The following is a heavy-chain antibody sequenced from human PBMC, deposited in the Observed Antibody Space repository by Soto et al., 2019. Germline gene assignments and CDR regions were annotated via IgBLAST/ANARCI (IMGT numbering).Heavy chain of an antibody. J-gene: IGHJ6*03. D-gene: IGHD2-2*02. V-gene: IGHV3-13*01. CDR2: IGTAGDT. Sequence: GGSLRLSCAASGFTFSSYDMHWVRQAPGKGLEWVSAIGTAGDTYYPGSVKGRFTISRENAKNTLYLQMNSLRAGDTAVYYCARDRCSSTSCYRSYYMDVWGKGTTVTVSS. CDR1: GFTFSSYD. CDR3: ARDRCSSTSCYRSYYMDV.